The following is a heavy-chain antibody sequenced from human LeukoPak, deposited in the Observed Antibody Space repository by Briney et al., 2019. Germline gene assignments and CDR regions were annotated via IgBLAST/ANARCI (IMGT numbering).Heavy chain of an antibody. J-gene: IGHJ4*02. CDR2: ISWNSGSI. CDR3: AKGTMETSGSPFDY. D-gene: IGHD3-10*01. Sequence: GGSLRLSCAASGFTFDDYAMHWVRQAPGKGLEWVSGISWNSGSISYADSVKGRFTISRDNAKNSLYLQMNSLRAEDTALYYCAKGTMETSGSPFDYWGQGTLVTVSS. V-gene: IGHV3-9*01. CDR1: GFTFDDYA.